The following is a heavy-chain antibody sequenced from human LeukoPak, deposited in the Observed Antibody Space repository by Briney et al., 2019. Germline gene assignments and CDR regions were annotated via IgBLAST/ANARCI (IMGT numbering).Heavy chain of an antibody. CDR1: GFTFSSYA. CDR2: ISGSGGST. V-gene: IGHV3-23*01. Sequence: GGSLRLSCAASGFTFSSYAMSWVRQAPGKGLEWVSAISGSGGSTYYADSVKGRFTISRDNSKNTLYLQINSLRAEDTAVYYCAKDRFGYTFQGYWGQGTLVTVSS. J-gene: IGHJ4*02. D-gene: IGHD1-1*01. CDR3: AKDRFGYTFQGY.